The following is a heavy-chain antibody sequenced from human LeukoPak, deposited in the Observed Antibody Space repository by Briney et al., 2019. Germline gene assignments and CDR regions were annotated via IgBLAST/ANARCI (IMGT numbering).Heavy chain of an antibody. CDR3: AKGPYGSGSYQPEYFQH. CDR2: ISSSSSYI. J-gene: IGHJ1*01. CDR1: GFTFSSYS. Sequence: GGSLRLSCAASGFTFSSYSMNWVRQAPGKGLEWVSSISSSSSYIYYADSVKGRFTISRDNAKNSLYLQMNSLRAEDTALYYCAKGPYGSGSYQPEYFQHWGQGTLVTVSS. D-gene: IGHD3-10*01. V-gene: IGHV3-21*04.